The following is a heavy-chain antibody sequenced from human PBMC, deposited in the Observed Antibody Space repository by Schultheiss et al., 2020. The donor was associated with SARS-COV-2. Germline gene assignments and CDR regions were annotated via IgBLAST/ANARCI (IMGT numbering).Heavy chain of an antibody. J-gene: IGHJ4*02. CDR2: INHSGST. CDR1: GGSFSGYY. V-gene: IGHV4-34*01. D-gene: IGHD5-24*01. Sequence: SETLSLTCAVYGGSFSGYYWSWIRQPPGKGLEWIGEINHSGSTSYNPSLKSRVTMSVDTSKNQFSLRLSSVTAEDTAVYYCARQRWLQFPFDYWGQGTLVTVSS. CDR3: ARQRWLQFPFDY.